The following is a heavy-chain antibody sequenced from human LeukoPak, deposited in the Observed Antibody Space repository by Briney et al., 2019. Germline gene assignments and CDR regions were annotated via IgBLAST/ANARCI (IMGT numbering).Heavy chain of an antibody. CDR1: GGSISSSSYY. J-gene: IGHJ5*02. CDR3: ARHPLRPRQLRSQPSPDNWFDP. Sequence: SETLSLTCTVSGGSISSSSYYWGWIRQPPGKGLEWIGSIYYSGSTYYNPSLKSRVTISVDTSKNHFSLKLSSVTAADTAVYYCARHPLRPRQLRSQPSPDNWFDPWGQGTLVTVSS. V-gene: IGHV4-39*01. CDR2: IYYSGST. D-gene: IGHD5-18*01.